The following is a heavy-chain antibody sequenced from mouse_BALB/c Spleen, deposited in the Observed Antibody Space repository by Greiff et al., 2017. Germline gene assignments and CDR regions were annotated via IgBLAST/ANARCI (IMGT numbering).Heavy chain of an antibody. CDR3: ARTTMITARAMDY. CDR2: ISSGSSTI. J-gene: IGHJ4*01. CDR1: GFTFSSFG. D-gene: IGHD2-4*01. V-gene: IGHV5-17*02. Sequence: DVMLVESGGGLVQPGGSRKLSCAASGFTFSSFGMHWVRQAPEKGLEWVAYISSGSSTIYYADTVKGRFTISRDDPKNTLFLQMTSLRSEDTAMYYCARTTMITARAMDYWGQGTSVTVSS.